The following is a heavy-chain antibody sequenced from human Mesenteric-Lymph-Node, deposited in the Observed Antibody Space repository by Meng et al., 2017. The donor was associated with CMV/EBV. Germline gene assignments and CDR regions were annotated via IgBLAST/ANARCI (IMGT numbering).Heavy chain of an antibody. Sequence: GESLKISCAASGFTFTSYAMSWVRQAPGKGLEWVSAISGSGGSTYYADSVKGRFTISRDNSKNTLYLQMSSLRAEDTALYYCAKSYTSSPRGYYFDYWGQGTLVTVSS. CDR1: GFTFTSYA. CDR3: AKSYTSSPRGYYFDY. V-gene: IGHV3-23*01. J-gene: IGHJ4*02. D-gene: IGHD6-6*01. CDR2: ISGSGGST.